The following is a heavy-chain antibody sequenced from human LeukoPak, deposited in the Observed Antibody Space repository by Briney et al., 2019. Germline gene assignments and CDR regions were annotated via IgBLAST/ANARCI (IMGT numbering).Heavy chain of an antibody. V-gene: IGHV3-23*01. J-gene: IGHJ3*02. Sequence: GGSLRLSCAASGFTFNVYAMTWVRQAPGKGLEWVSTIGNDIYYTDSVKGRFTISRDDSKSTLYLQMNSLRAEDTAIYYCTKDMISGNGEYDAFDIWGQGTIVTVSS. D-gene: IGHD3-22*01. CDR2: IGNDI. CDR1: GFTFNVYA. CDR3: TKDMISGNGEYDAFDI.